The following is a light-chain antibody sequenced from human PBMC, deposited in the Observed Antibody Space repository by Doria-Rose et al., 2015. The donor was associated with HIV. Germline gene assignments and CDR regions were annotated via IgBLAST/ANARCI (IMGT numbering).Light chain of an antibody. CDR3: SSYTFSSTVV. CDR2: EVT. Sequence: SALIQPASVSASPGQSITISCAGTNSDVGGYNYVARYQQHPGKAPKLMIYEVTNRPSGVSSRFSGSKSGNTASLTISGLQAEDEAHYYCSSYTFSSTVVFGGGTKLTVL. V-gene: IGLV2-14*01. CDR1: NSDVGGYNY. J-gene: IGLJ2*01.